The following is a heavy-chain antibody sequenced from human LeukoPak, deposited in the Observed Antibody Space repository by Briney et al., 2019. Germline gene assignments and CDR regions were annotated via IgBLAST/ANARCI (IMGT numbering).Heavy chain of an antibody. CDR3: ARGPRNHYDILTGYYYYYGMDV. Sequence: SETLSLTCAVYGGSFSGYYWSWIRQPPGKGLEWIGEINHSGSTKYNPSLKSRVTISVDTSKNQFSLKLSSVTAADTAVYYCARGPRNHYDILTGYYYYYGMDVWGQGTTVTVSS. D-gene: IGHD3-9*01. CDR1: GGSFSGYY. V-gene: IGHV4-34*01. J-gene: IGHJ6*02. CDR2: INHSGST.